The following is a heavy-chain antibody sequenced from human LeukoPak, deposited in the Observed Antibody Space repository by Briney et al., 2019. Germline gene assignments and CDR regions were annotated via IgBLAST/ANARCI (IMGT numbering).Heavy chain of an antibody. CDR2: ISSSGSTI. J-gene: IGHJ4*02. Sequence: GGSLRLPCAASGFTFSSYEMNWVRQAPGKGLEWVSYISSSGSTIYYADSVKGRFTISRDNAKNSLYLQMNSLRAEDTAVYYCARDRGYDILTGYYRREYYDYWGQGTLVTVSS. CDR3: ARDRGYDILTGYYRREYYDY. V-gene: IGHV3-48*03. D-gene: IGHD3-9*01. CDR1: GFTFSSYE.